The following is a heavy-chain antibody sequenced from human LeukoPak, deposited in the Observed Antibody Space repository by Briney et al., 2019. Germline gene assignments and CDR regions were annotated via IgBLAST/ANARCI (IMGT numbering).Heavy chain of an antibody. D-gene: IGHD3-22*01. CDR1: GGTFSSYA. CDR3: ARQSTYYDSTDYYQGDAFDI. CDR2: IIPIFGTA. Sequence: SVKVSCKASGGTFSSYAISWVRQAPGQGLEWMGGIIPIFGTANYAQKFQGRVTITADKSTSTAYMELSSLRSEDTAVYYCARQSTYYDSTDYYQGDAFDIWGQGTMVTVSS. V-gene: IGHV1-69*06. J-gene: IGHJ3*02.